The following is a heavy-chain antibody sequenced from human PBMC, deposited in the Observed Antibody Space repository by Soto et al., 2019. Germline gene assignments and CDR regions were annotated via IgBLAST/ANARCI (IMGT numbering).Heavy chain of an antibody. CDR2: ISSSSSYT. CDR1: GFTFSDYY. Sequence: GGSLRLSCAASGFTFSDYYMSWIRQAPGKGLEWVSYISSSSSYTNYADSVKGRFTISRDDAKNSLYLQMNSLRAEDTAVYYCATVYTAIPGVVNTGMDVWGQGTTVTVSS. J-gene: IGHJ6*02. V-gene: IGHV3-11*06. CDR3: ATVYTAIPGVVNTGMDV. D-gene: IGHD3-3*01.